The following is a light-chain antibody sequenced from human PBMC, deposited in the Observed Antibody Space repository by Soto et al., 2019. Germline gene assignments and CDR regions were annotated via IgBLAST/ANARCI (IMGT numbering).Light chain of an antibody. CDR3: QQRSNWPIP. CDR2: DAS. Sequence: EIVLTQSPATLSLSPGERATLSFRASQSVSSYLAWYQQKPGQAPRPLIYDASNRATGIPARFSGSGSGTDFTLTISSLEPEDFAVYYCQQRSNWPIPFGQGTRLEIK. V-gene: IGKV3-11*01. J-gene: IGKJ5*01. CDR1: QSVSSY.